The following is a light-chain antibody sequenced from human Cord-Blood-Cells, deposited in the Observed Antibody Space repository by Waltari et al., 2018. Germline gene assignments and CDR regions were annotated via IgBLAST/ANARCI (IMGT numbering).Light chain of an antibody. V-gene: IGKV1-27*01. CDR2: AAS. CDR3: QKYNSASYT. Sequence: DIQMTQSPSSLSASVGDSVTITCRASQGISNYLAWYQQKPGKVPKLLIYAASTLQSGVPARFSGSGSGTDFTLTISSLQPEDVATYYCQKYNSASYTFGQGTKLEIK. CDR1: QGISNY. J-gene: IGKJ2*01.